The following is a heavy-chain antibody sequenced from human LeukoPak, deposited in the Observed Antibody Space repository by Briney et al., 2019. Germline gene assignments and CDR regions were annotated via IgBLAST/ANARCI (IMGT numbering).Heavy chain of an antibody. D-gene: IGHD2-2*01. V-gene: IGHV4-59*01. CDR3: ARFRKYQLRQPPRFDP. Sequence: SETLSLTCAVYSGSFSGYYWSWIRQPPGKGLEWIGYIYYSGSTNYNPSLKSRVTISVDTSKNQFSLKLSSVTAADTAVYYCARFRKYQLRQPPRFDPWGQGTLVTVSS. CDR1: SGSFSGYY. CDR2: IYYSGST. J-gene: IGHJ5*02.